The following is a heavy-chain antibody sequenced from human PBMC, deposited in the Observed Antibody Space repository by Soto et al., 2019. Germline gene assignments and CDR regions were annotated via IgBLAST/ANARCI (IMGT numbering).Heavy chain of an antibody. J-gene: IGHJ6*02. Sequence: PSETLSLTCTVSGGSISGGVHSWGWIRQPPGKGLEWIGSIYYSGSTYYNPSLKSRVTISVDTSKNQFSLKLSSVTAADTAVYYCARPGSWRARLRQNYGETFYYYYGMDVWGQGTTVTVSS. CDR1: GGSISGGVHS. CDR3: ARPGSWRARLRQNYGETFYYYYGMDV. V-gene: IGHV4-39*01. CDR2: IYYSGST. D-gene: IGHD4-17*01.